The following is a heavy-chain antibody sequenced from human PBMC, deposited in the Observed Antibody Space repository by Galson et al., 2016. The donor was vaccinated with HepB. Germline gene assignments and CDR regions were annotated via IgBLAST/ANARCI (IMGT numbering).Heavy chain of an antibody. Sequence: SETLSLTCTVSGGSVSSGNYYWSWLQQPPGKGQEWIGYIYHSGSTNYNTSLESRVTISVDTSKNQFSLKVSFVTAADTVVYYCSSRSGVRFLEWPASYYYGLVVWGQGTTVTVSS. CDR1: GGSVSSGNYY. CDR3: SSRSGVRFLEWPASYYYGLVV. CDR2: IYHSGST. D-gene: IGHD3-3*01. J-gene: IGHJ6*02. V-gene: IGHV4-61*01.